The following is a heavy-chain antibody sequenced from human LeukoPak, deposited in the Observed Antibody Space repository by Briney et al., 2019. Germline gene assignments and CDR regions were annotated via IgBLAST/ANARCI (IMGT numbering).Heavy chain of an antibody. CDR3: TSPQRSEAALAY. D-gene: IGHD2-15*01. J-gene: IGHJ4*02. CDR2: ISYDGSNK. CDR1: GFAFSDYG. V-gene: IGHV3-30*03. Sequence: GGSLRLSCAASGFAFSDYGMHWVRQAPGKGLEWVAVISYDGSNKYYADSVKGRFTISRDNAKNSLYLQMNSLRTEDTAVYYCTSPQRSEAALAYWGQGALVTVSS.